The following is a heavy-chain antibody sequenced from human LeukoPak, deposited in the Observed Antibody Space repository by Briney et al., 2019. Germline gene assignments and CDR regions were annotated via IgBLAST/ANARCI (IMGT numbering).Heavy chain of an antibody. CDR1: GGSISSGGYY. J-gene: IGHJ4*02. D-gene: IGHD3-3*01. Sequence: TSSETLSLTCTVSGGSISSGGYYWSWIRQHPGKGLEWIGYIYYSGSTYYNPSLKSRVTISVDTSKNQFSLKLSSVTAADTAVYYCARAPKYYDFWSGYREYYFDYWGQGTLVTVSS. V-gene: IGHV4-31*03. CDR3: ARAPKYYDFWSGYREYYFDY. CDR2: IYYSGST.